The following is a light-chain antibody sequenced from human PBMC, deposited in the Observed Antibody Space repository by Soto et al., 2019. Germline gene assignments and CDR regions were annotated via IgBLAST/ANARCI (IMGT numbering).Light chain of an antibody. V-gene: IGKV3-15*01. CDR1: QSLGSN. CDR3: QQYYTTPYT. Sequence: EIVMTQSPATLSVSPGERVTLSCRASQSLGSNLAWYRQKPGQAPRLLIYGSSTRATGVPARFSGSGSGTEFTLTIGSLQAEDVAVYYCQQYYTTPYTFGQGTKLEIK. CDR2: GSS. J-gene: IGKJ2*01.